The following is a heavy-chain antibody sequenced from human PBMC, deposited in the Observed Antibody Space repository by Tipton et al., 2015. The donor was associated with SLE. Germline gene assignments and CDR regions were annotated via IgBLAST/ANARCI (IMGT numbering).Heavy chain of an antibody. J-gene: IGHJ3*02. CDR1: GGSISSYY. CDR2: IYYSGCT. Sequence: TLSLTCTVSGGSISSYYWSWIRQPPGQGLEWIGYIYYSGCTKHNPSLMSRVTISVDTSKNQFSLKLSSVTAADTAVYYCARESIRDAFDIWGQGTMVTVSS. CDR3: ARESIRDAFDI. D-gene: IGHD6-6*01. V-gene: IGHV4-59*01.